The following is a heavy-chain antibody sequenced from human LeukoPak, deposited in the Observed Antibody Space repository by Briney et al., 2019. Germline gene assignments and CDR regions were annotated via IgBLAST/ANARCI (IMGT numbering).Heavy chain of an antibody. V-gene: IGHV3-21*01. Sequence: PGWSLRLSCAASGFTFSSYSMNWVRQAPGKGLEWVSAISSSSDYIFYADSVQGRFTISRDNAVNSLFLQMNSLRAEDTAVYYCASRYCTSTNCYAFDIWGQGTMVTVSS. J-gene: IGHJ3*02. CDR3: ASRYCTSTNCYAFDI. CDR1: GFTFSSYS. CDR2: ISSSSDYI. D-gene: IGHD2-2*01.